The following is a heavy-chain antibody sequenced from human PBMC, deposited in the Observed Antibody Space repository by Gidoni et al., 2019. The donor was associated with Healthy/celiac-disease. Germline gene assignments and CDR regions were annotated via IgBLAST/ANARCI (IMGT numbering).Heavy chain of an antibody. CDR2: INHSGST. D-gene: IGHD3-22*01. CDR3: AIGSGDSSGIDY. J-gene: IGHJ4*02. Sequence: GLEWIGEINHSGSTNYNPSLKSRVTISVDTSKNQFSLKLSSVTAADTAVYYCAIGSGDSSGIDYWGQGTLVTVSS. V-gene: IGHV4-34*01.